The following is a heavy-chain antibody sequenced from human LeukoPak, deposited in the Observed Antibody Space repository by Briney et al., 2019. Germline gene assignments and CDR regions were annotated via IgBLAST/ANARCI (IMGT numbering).Heavy chain of an antibody. V-gene: IGHV1-2*02. D-gene: IGHD2-15*01. J-gene: IGHJ5*02. CDR1: GYTFTGYY. Sequence: GASVKVSCKASGYTFTGYYMHWVRQAPGQGLELMGWINPNSGGTNYAQKSQIRVTMTRDTSISTAYMELSRLRSDDTAVYYCAREYCSGGSCDVGSSIWFDPWGQGTLVTVSS. CDR2: INPNSGGT. CDR3: AREYCSGGSCDVGSSIWFDP.